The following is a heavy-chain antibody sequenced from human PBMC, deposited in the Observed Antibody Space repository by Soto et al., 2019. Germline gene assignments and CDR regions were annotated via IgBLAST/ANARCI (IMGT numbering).Heavy chain of an antibody. CDR1: GYSFTSYG. D-gene: IGHD2-15*01. CDR3: ARDKDIVAATHGGWLDP. V-gene: IGHV1-18*01. Sequence: SVKVSCKASGYSFTSYGIGWVRQAPGQGLEWMGWISAYTGNTNYAQKLQGRVTMTTDTSTSTAYMELRSLRSDDTAVYYCARDKDIVAATHGGWLDPWGQGTLVTVSS. J-gene: IGHJ5*02. CDR2: ISAYTGNT.